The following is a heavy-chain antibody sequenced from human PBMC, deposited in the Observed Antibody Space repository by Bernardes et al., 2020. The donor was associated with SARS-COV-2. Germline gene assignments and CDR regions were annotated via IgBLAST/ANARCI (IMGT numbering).Heavy chain of an antibody. CDR1: EYTFTSYD. D-gene: IGHD2-21*01. CDR2: MSSNSANI. CDR3: ARGLPLESCCGDCHYYYRGMDV. V-gene: IGHV1-8*02. Sequence: GSVKVPCKASEYTFTSYDINWVRHAPGQGLEWRGLMSSNSANIGYAQNFQGRITMTRDTPTSTAYIELSSLRSDDTTVYYCARGLPLESCCGDCHYYYRGMDVWGQGTTVTVSS. J-gene: IGHJ6*02.